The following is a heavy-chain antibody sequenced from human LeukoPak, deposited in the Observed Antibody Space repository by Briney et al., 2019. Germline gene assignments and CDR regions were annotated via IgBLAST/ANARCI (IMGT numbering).Heavy chain of an antibody. D-gene: IGHD3-3*02. CDR2: ISYDGTKK. CDR1: GFTFSTYA. J-gene: IGHJ4*02. Sequence: PGGSLRLSCGASGFTFSTYAMHWVRQAPGKGLECVSVISYDGTKKDYADSVKDRFTISRDNSNDTLYLQMNSLRPEDTALYYCARVNTIFGVDIVSLGAEFEFWGQGTLVTVSS. CDR3: ARVNTIFGVDIVSLGAEFEF. V-gene: IGHV3-30*03.